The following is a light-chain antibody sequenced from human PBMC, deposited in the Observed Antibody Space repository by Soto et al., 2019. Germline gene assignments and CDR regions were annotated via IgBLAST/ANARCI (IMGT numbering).Light chain of an antibody. Sequence: EIVFTQSPATLSLSPGERATLSCRASQSVSSYLAWYQQKPGQAPRLLIYDASNRATGIPARFGGSGSGTDFTLTISSLEPEDFAVYYCQQRSNWPLTFGQGTRLEIK. CDR3: QQRSNWPLT. CDR1: QSVSSY. V-gene: IGKV3-11*01. J-gene: IGKJ5*01. CDR2: DAS.